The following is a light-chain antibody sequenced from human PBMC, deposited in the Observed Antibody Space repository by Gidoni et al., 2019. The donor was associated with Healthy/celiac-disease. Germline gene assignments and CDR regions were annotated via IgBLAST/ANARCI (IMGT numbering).Light chain of an antibody. Sequence: DIHMTPSPSTLSASVGDRVTITCRASQSISSWLAWYQQKPGKAPKILIYKASSLESGVPSRFSGSGSGTDCTFTISSLQPDDFATYYCQQYNSYPWTFGQGTKVEIK. CDR2: KAS. V-gene: IGKV1-5*03. CDR1: QSISSW. J-gene: IGKJ1*01. CDR3: QQYNSYPWT.